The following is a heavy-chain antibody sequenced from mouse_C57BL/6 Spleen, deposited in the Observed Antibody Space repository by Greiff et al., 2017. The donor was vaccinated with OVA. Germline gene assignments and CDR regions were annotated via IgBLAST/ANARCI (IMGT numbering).Heavy chain of an antibody. CDR3: ARWDYDYEYYAMDY. Sequence: EVMLVESGGGLVQPGGSLSLSCAASGFTFTDYYMSWVRQPPGKALEWLGFIRNKANGYTTEYSASVKGRFTISRDNSQSILYLQMNALRAEDSATYYCARWDYDYEYYAMDYWGQGTSVTVSS. CDR1: GFTFTDYY. CDR2: IRNKANGYTT. J-gene: IGHJ4*01. D-gene: IGHD2-4*01. V-gene: IGHV7-3*01.